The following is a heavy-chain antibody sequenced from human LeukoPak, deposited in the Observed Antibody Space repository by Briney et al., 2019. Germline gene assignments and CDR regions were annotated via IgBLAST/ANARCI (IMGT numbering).Heavy chain of an antibody. Sequence: GGSLRLSCAASGFTFSVAAMTWVRQAPGQGLEWVSTLTGSGGNTYYADSVKGRFTISRDNSKNTLYLQMNSLRAEDTAVYYCAKSRVGYDYWGQGTLVTVSS. CDR1: GFTFSVAA. CDR3: AKSRVGYDY. D-gene: IGHD1-26*01. V-gene: IGHV3-23*01. J-gene: IGHJ4*02. CDR2: LTGSGGNT.